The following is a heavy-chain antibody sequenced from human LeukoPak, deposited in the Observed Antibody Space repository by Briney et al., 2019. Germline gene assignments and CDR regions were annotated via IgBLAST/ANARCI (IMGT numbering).Heavy chain of an antibody. J-gene: IGHJ4*02. CDR3: AKIRPWIQLWLEMDY. D-gene: IGHD5-18*01. CDR1: GFTFSSYG. Sequence: PGRSLRLSCAASGFTFSSYGMHWVRQAPGKGLEGVAVISYDGSNKYYADSVKGRFTISRDNSKNTLDLQMNSLRAEDTAVYYCAKIRPWIQLWLEMDYWGQGTLVTVSS. V-gene: IGHV3-30*18. CDR2: ISYDGSNK.